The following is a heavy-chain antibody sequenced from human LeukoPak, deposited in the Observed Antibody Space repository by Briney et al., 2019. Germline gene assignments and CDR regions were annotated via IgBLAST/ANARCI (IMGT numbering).Heavy chain of an antibody. CDR1: GYTFTSYA. Sequence: ASVKVSCKASGYTFTSYAMHWVRQAPGRRLEWMGWINAGNGNTKHSQKFQGRVTITRDTSASRAYMELSSLKSEDTAVYYCARGGVLWFGEFGAFDIWGQGTMVTVSS. J-gene: IGHJ3*02. CDR3: ARGGVLWFGEFGAFDI. V-gene: IGHV1-3*01. D-gene: IGHD3-10*01. CDR2: INAGNGNT.